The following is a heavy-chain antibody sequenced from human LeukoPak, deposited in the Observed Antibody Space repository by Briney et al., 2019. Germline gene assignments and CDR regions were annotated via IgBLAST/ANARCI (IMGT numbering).Heavy chain of an antibody. J-gene: IGHJ5*02. CDR1: GGTFNNSA. V-gene: IGHV1-69*13. D-gene: IGHD4-17*01. CDR2: IMPLFGTA. CDR3: ARDVHGDYGSGRFDP. Sequence: GASVKVSCKTSGGTFNNSAISWVRQAPGQGLEWLGGIMPLFGTAGYAQKFQGRVTITEDESTRTVYLELTSLTSDDTAVYYCARDVHGDYGSGRFDPWGQGTLVTVSS.